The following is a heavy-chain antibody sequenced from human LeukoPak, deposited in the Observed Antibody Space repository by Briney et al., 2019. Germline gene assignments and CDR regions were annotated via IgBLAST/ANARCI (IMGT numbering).Heavy chain of an antibody. CDR3: ARGGWYPESFQH. V-gene: IGHV4-39*07. CDR2: FCYSGNT. D-gene: IGHD6-19*01. CDR1: GGPISSSNYF. Sequence: PSETLSLTCTVSGGPISSSNYFWGWIRQPPGKGLEWIVSFCYSGNTYYSQSLKSRVTISVDTSKNQFSLKLTSVTAADTAVYYCARGGWYPESFQHWGQGALVTVSS. J-gene: IGHJ1*01.